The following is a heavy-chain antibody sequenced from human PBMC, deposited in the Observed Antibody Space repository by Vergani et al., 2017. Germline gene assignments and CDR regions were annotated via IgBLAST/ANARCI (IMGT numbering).Heavy chain of an antibody. CDR2: IYYSGGT. CDR1: GGSISSGDYY. Sequence: QVQLQESGPGLVKPSQTLSLTCTVSGGSISSGDYYWSWIRQPPGKGLEWLGYIYYSGGTYYNPSLKSRVTISVDTSKNQFSLKLSSVTAADTAVYYCARGRSSSGGYLDYWGQGTLVTVSS. D-gene: IGHD6-13*01. V-gene: IGHV4-30-4*08. J-gene: IGHJ4*02. CDR3: ARGRSSSGGYLDY.